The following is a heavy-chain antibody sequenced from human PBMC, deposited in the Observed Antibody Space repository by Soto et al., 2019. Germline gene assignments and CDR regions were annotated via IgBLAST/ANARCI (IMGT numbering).Heavy chain of an antibody. D-gene: IGHD6-19*01. CDR2: ISGSGGST. V-gene: IGHV3-23*01. CDR1: GFTFSSYA. J-gene: IGHJ4*02. Sequence: PGGSLRLSCAASGFTFSSYAMSWVRQAPGKGLEWVSAISGSGGSTYYADSVKGRFTISRDNSKNTLYLQMNSLRAEDTAVYYCANSKVSYSTWLGLFDYWGQGTLVTVPQ. CDR3: ANSKVSYSTWLGLFDY.